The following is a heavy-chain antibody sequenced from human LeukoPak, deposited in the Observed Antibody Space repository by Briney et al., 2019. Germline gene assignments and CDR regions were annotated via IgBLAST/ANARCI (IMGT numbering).Heavy chain of an antibody. D-gene: IGHD2-15*01. Sequence: PSETLSLTCTVSGGSISSGSYYWSWIRQPAGKGLEWIGRIYTSGSTNYNPSLKSRVTISVDTSKNQFSLKLSSVTAADTAVYYCARAQRIYWYFDLWGRGTLVTVSS. CDR1: GGSISSGSYY. CDR2: IYTSGST. J-gene: IGHJ2*01. CDR3: ARAQRIYWYFDL. V-gene: IGHV4-61*02.